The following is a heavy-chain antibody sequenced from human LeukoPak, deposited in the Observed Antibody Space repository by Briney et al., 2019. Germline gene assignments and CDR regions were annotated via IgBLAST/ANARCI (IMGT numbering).Heavy chain of an antibody. J-gene: IGHJ3*02. D-gene: IGHD3-22*01. CDR3: ARGPYYYDSSGYYSGAFDI. CDR2: IIPVLGIA. CDR1: GGTFSSYV. V-gene: IGHV1-69*04. Sequence: ASVKVSCKASGGTFSSYVISWVRQAPGQGLEWMGRIIPVLGIANYAQKFQGRVTITADKSTSTAYMELSSLRSEDTAVYYCARGPYYYDSSGYYSGAFDIWGQGTMVTVSS.